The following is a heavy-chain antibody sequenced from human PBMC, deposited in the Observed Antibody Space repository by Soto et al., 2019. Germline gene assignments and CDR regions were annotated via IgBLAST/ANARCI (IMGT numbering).Heavy chain of an antibody. CDR1: GGSLSNYY. Sequence: SETLSLTCTVSGGSLSNYYWSWIRQPAGKGLEWIGRIYASGSTDYNPSLKSRVTMSIDTSDNQFSLQLSSVTAADTAMYYCERGSVPADYWGQGTLVTVSS. D-gene: IGHD4-17*01. J-gene: IGHJ4*02. CDR3: ERGSVPADY. V-gene: IGHV4-4*07. CDR2: IYASGST.